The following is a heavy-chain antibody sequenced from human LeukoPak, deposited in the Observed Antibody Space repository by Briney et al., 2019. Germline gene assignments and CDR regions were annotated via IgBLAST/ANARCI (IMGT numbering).Heavy chain of an antibody. CDR3: ARGGRDGYNFQDY. CDR2: INHSGST. CDR1: GGYFSGYY. V-gene: IGHV4-34*01. D-gene: IGHD5-24*01. Sequence: SSETLSLTCAVYGGYFSGYYWSWIRQPPGKGLEWIGEINHSGSTNYNPSLKSRVTISVDTSKYQFSLKLSSVTAADTAVYYCARGGRDGYNFQDYWGQGTLVTVSS. J-gene: IGHJ4*02.